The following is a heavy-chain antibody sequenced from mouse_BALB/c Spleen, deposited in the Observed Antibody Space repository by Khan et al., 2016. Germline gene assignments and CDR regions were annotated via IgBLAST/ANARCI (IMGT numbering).Heavy chain of an antibody. J-gene: IGHJ2*01. CDR3: ASDCDY. CDR2: INTHSGVP. Sequence: QIQLVQSGPELKKPGETVRISCKASGYTFTTAGMQWVQKMPGKGLKWIGWINTHSGVPKYAEDFKGRFAFSLETSASTAYLQISNLTNEDTATNFCASDCDYWGQGTTLTVSS. CDR1: GYTFTTAG. V-gene: IGHV9-4*02.